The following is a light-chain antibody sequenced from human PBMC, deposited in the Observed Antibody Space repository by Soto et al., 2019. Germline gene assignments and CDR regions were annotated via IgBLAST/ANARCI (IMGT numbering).Light chain of an antibody. CDR3: QQYYNVPT. CDR2: GAS. CDR1: QALNND. V-gene: IGKV1-33*01. Sequence: DIQMPQSPSSLSASVGDRVTITCQASQALNNDLTWYQQKPGQPPKLLIYGASILETGVPSRFSGSGSGKHFTFNISSLQPEYIATYYWQQYYNVPTFGQGTKLEMK. J-gene: IGKJ2*01.